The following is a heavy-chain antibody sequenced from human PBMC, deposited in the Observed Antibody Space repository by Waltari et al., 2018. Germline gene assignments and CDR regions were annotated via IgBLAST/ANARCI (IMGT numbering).Heavy chain of an antibody. Sequence: EVQLVESGGVLVQPGGSLRLSCSASGFTFSFYSMPWVRQAPGKGLEYVSAISPNGDSTYYADCVKGRFTISRDNSKNTVFLQMSSLRAEDTAVYYCVKRWSSSDVDYWGQGTLVTVSS. CDR3: VKRWSSSDVDY. J-gene: IGHJ4*02. CDR1: GFTFSFYS. V-gene: IGHV3-64D*06. CDR2: ISPNGDST. D-gene: IGHD2-15*01.